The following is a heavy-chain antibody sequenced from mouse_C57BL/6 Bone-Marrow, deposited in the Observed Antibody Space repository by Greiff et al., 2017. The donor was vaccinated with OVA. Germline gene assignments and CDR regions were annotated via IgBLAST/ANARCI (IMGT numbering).Heavy chain of an antibody. D-gene: IGHD1-1*01. V-gene: IGHV1-59*01. Sequence: VQLQHPGAELVRPGTSVKLSCKASGYTFTSYWMHWVKQRPGQGLEWIGVIDPSDSYTNYNQKFKGKATLTVDTSSSTAYMQLSSLTSEDSAVYYCARDPGSFLFDYWGQGTTLTVSS. J-gene: IGHJ2*01. CDR1: GYTFTSYW. CDR2: IDPSDSYT. CDR3: ARDPGSFLFDY.